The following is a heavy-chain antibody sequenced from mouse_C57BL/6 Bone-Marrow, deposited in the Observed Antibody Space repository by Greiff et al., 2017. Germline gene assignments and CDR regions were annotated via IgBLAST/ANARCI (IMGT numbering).Heavy chain of an antibody. CDR3: TPLRDLDY. CDR2: IDPENGDT. CDR1: GFNIKDDY. Sequence: EVKLVESGAELVRPGASVKLSCTASGFNIKDDYMHWVKQRPEQGLEWIGWIDPENGDTEYASKFQGKATITADTSSNTAYLQLSSLTSEDTAVYYCTPLRDLDYWGHGTTLTVSS. J-gene: IGHJ2*01. V-gene: IGHV14-4*01.